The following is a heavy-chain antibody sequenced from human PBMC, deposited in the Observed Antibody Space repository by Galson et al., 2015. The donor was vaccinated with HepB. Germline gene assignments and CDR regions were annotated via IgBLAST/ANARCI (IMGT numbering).Heavy chain of an antibody. D-gene: IGHD3-3*01. CDR3: ARVCRTKSMGYFRY. Sequence: SVKVSCKASGYTFSAYGMNWVRQAPGQGLEWMGWISTHSGNTNYARRLQGRLTLTTDTSASTAYMELRRLTSEDTAICFCARVCRTKSMGYFRYWGQGALVTVSS. CDR2: ISTHSGNT. J-gene: IGHJ1*01. V-gene: IGHV1-18*01. CDR1: GYTFSAYG.